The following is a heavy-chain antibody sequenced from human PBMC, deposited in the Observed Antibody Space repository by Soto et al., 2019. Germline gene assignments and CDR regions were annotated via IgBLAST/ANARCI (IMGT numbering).Heavy chain of an antibody. CDR3: ARSQTLGYCSSTSCYNYYYGMGV. J-gene: IGHJ6*02. CDR2: IYPGDSDT. CDR1: GYSFTSYW. D-gene: IGHD2-2*02. Sequence: GESLKISCKGSGYSFTSYWIGWVRQMPGKGLEWMGIIYPGDSDTRYSPSFQGQVTISADKSISTAYLQWSSLKASDTAMYYCARSQTLGYCSSTSCYNYYYGMGVWGQGTTGPVSS. V-gene: IGHV5-51*01.